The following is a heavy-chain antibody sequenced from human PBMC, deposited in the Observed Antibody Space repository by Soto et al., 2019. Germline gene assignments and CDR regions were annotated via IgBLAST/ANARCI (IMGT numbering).Heavy chain of an antibody. CDR3: ARDGLIGPNDPIYFDY. Sequence: QVQLVESGGGVVQPGRSLRLSCAASGFTFSSYGMHWVRQAPGKGLEWVAVIWYDGSNKYYADSVKGRFTISRDNSKNTQYLQMNSLRAEDTAVYYCARDGLIGPNDPIYFDYWGQGTLVTVSS. J-gene: IGHJ4*02. CDR1: GFTFSSYG. CDR2: IWYDGSNK. D-gene: IGHD1-1*01. V-gene: IGHV3-33*01.